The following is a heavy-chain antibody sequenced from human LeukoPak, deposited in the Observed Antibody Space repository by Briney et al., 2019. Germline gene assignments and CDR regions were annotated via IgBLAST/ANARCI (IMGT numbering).Heavy chain of an antibody. D-gene: IGHD2-8*01. V-gene: IGHV3-21*01. CDR1: GFTFSSYS. CDR2: ISSSSSYI. J-gene: IGHJ4*02. CDR3: ARYCTNGVCYTPGYYFDY. Sequence: GGSLRLSCAASGFTFSSYSMNWVRQAPGKGLEWVSSISSSSSYIYYADSVKGRFTISRDNAKNSLYLQMNSLRAEDTAVYYCARYCTNGVCYTPGYYFDYWGQGTLVTVSS.